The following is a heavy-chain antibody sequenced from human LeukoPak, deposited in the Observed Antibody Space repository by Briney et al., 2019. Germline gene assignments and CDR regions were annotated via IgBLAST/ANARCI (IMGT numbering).Heavy chain of an antibody. Sequence: ASLKVSSKASGYTFIRYYMHWVRHAPGQGLEWMGRINPNSGGTDYAQKFQGRVTMTRDTSISTAYLEFSSLRSDDTAVYYCARDWRMTTLDYWGQGTLVTVSS. D-gene: IGHD4-17*01. V-gene: IGHV1-2*06. CDR1: GYTFIRYY. CDR3: ARDWRMTTLDY. CDR2: INPNSGGT. J-gene: IGHJ4*02.